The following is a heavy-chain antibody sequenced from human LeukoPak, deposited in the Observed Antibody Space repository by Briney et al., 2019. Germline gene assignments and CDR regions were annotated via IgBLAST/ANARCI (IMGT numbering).Heavy chain of an antibody. Sequence: PGGSLRLSCAASGFTFSSYAMSWARQAPGRGLEWVSAISGSGGSTYYADSMNDRFTISRDNSKNTLYLQMNSLRAEDTAVYYCAKEYDSQAFDSWGQGTLVTVSS. D-gene: IGHD3-22*01. CDR2: ISGSGGST. CDR1: GFTFSSYA. J-gene: IGHJ4*02. V-gene: IGHV3-23*01. CDR3: AKEYDSQAFDS.